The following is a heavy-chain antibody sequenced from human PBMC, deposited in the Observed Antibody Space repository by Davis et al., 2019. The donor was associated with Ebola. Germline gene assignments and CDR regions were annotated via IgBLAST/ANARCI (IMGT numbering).Heavy chain of an antibody. V-gene: IGHV1-8*01. CDR1: GYTFTSYD. Sequence: ASVKVSCKASGYTFTSYDINWVRQATGQGLEWMGWMNPNSGNTGYAQKFQGRVTMTRDTSTSTVYMELSSLRSEDTAVYYCARISLAAEEIDYWGQGTLVTVSS. J-gene: IGHJ4*02. CDR3: ARISLAAEEIDY. D-gene: IGHD6-25*01. CDR2: MNPNSGNT.